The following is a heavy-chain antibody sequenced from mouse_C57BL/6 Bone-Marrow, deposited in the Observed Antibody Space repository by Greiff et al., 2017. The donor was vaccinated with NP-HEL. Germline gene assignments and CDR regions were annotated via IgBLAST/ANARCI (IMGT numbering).Heavy chain of an antibody. CDR3: AGGSSDYYAMDY. CDR2: ISRGSSTI. CDR1: GFTFSDYG. J-gene: IGHJ4*01. Sequence: EVQRVESGGGLVKPGGSLKLSCAASGFTFSDYGMHWVRQAPEKGLEWVAYISRGSSTIYYADTVKGRFTISRANAKNTLFLQMTSLRSEDTAMYYCAGGSSDYYAMDYWGQGTSVTVSS. V-gene: IGHV5-17*01.